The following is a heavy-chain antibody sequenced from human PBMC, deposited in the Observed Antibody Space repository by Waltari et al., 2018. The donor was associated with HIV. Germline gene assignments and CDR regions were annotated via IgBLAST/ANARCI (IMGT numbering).Heavy chain of an antibody. CDR2: IYYSGST. CDR1: GGSLSSGGYY. CDR3: ASTHCSSTSCYADWYFDL. V-gene: IGHV4-31*03. D-gene: IGHD2-2*01. Sequence: QVQLQESGPGLVKPSQTLSLTCTVSGGSLSSGGYYWSWIRQHPGKGLEWIGYIYYSGSTYYNPSLKSRVTISVDTSKNQFSLKLSSVTAADTAVYYCASTHCSSTSCYADWYFDLWGRGTLVTVSS. J-gene: IGHJ2*01.